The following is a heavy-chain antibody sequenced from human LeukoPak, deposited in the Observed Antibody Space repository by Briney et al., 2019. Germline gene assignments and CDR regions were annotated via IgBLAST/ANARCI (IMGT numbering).Heavy chain of an antibody. Sequence: GGSLRLSCAASGFTFSSYAMSWVRQAPGKGLEWVSAISGSGGSTYYADSVKGRFTMSRDNSKNTLYLQMNSLRAEDTAVYYCAKKSGFSSGWLDYWGQGILVTVSS. CDR3: AKKSGFSSGWLDY. J-gene: IGHJ4*02. V-gene: IGHV3-23*01. CDR2: ISGSGGST. CDR1: GFTFSSYA. D-gene: IGHD6-19*01.